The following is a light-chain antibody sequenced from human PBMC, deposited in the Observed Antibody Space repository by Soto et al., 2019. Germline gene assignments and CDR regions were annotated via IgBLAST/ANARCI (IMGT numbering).Light chain of an antibody. CDR3: QQYNIFSET. Sequence: DIQMTQSPSTLSASVGDRVTITCRASQSISSWLAWYQQKPGKAPKLLIYKASTLESGDPSRFSGSGSGTEFNLTISSLQPDDFATYYCQQYNIFSETFGQGTKVEAK. CDR2: KAS. CDR1: QSISSW. J-gene: IGKJ1*01. V-gene: IGKV1-5*03.